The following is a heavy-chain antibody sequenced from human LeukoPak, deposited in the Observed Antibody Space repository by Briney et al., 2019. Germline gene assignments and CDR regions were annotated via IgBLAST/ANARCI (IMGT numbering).Heavy chain of an antibody. D-gene: IGHD1-26*01. CDR2: IYYSGST. V-gene: IGHV4-39*01. J-gene: IGHJ5*02. CDR1: GGSISSSGYY. Sequence: SETLSLTWTVSGGSISSSGYYWGWIRQPPGKGLEWIASIYYSGSTYYNPSLKSRVTISVDTSKNQLSLKLSSLTAADTAVYYCARHEYSGSYYGLSWFDPWGQGTLVTVSS. CDR3: ARHEYSGSYYGLSWFDP.